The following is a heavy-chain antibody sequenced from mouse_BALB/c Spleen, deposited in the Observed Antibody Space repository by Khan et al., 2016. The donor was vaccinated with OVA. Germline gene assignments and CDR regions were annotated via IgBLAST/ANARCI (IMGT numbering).Heavy chain of an antibody. J-gene: IGHJ3*01. CDR3: ASHLTGSFAY. Sequence: EVALVESGGDLVKPGGSLKLSCAASGFTFSRYSMSWVRQTPDKRLEWVATISSDGDYTYYPDSVKGRFTISRDNAKNTLYLQMSSLKSEDTAMYYCASHLTGSFAYWGQGTRVTVSA. CDR1: GFTFSRYS. V-gene: IGHV5-6*01. D-gene: IGHD4-1*01. CDR2: ISSDGDYT.